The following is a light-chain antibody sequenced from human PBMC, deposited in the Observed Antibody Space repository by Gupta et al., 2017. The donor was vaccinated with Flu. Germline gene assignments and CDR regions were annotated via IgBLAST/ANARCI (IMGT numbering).Light chain of an antibody. J-gene: IGKJ1*01. CDR1: QNINSY. CDR2: DAS. V-gene: IGKV3-11*01. CDR3: HQRSNWQT. Sequence: EVVLTQSPATLSLSPGERATLSCRASQNINSYLAWYQQKPGQAPRLLIYDASHRAAGIPARFSGSWSGTDFTLTISSLEPEDFAVYYCHQRSNWQTFGQGTKVEIK.